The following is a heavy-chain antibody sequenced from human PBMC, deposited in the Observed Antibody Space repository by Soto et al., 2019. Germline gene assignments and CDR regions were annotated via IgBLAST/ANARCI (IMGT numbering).Heavy chain of an antibody. CDR3: ARPVEVISRFVGSGGLDV. J-gene: IGHJ6*02. CDR2: IGNSGSTI. Sequence: GGSLRLSCVASGFTFIDYYMSWIRQAPGKGLEWVSYIGNSGSTIYYADSVKGRFTISRDNAKNSLYLQMNSLRAEDTAVYYCARPVEVISRFVGSGGLDVWGHGTTVTV. CDR1: GFTFIDYY. D-gene: IGHD2-15*01. V-gene: IGHV3-11*01.